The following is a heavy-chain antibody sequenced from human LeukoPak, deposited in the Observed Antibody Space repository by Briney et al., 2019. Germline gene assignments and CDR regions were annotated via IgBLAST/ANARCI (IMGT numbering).Heavy chain of an antibody. CDR2: ISTYNGNT. D-gene: IGHD1-7*01. V-gene: IGHV1-18*04. CDR3: ARERNWNYLPFDP. CDR1: GYTFTAYY. Sequence: ASVKVSCKASGYTFTAYYLHWVRQAPGQGLEWMGWISTYNGNTNYAQKLQGRVTMTTDTSTNTAYMELRSLRSDDTAVYYCARERNWNYLPFDPWGQGTLVTVSS. J-gene: IGHJ5*02.